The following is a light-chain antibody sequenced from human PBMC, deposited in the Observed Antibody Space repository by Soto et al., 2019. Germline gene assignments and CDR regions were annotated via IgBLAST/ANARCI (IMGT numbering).Light chain of an antibody. CDR2: EVT. CDR1: SSDIGGYNH. V-gene: IGLV2-14*01. CDR3: CSYTSRTTWV. Sequence: QSALTQPASVSGSPGQSITITCTGTSSDIGGYNHVSWFQQYPGKAPKPMIYEVTNRPSGVSNRFSGSKSGNTASLTISGLQAEDEADYFCCSYTSRTTWVFGGGTKLTVL. J-gene: IGLJ3*02.